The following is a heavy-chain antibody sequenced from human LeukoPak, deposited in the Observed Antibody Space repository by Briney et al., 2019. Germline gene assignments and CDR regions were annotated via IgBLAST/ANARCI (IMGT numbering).Heavy chain of an antibody. D-gene: IGHD3-3*01. CDR1: GFTFSSYS. CDR2: ISSSSSYI. V-gene: IGHV3-21*01. CDR3: ARVDFWSGYPAYYYYGMDV. Sequence: GGSLRLSCAASGFTFSSYSMNWVRQAPGKGLEWVSSISSSSSYIYYADSVKGRFTISRDNAKNSLYLQMNSLRAEDTAVYHCARVDFWSGYPAYYYYGMDVWGQGTTVTVSS. J-gene: IGHJ6*02.